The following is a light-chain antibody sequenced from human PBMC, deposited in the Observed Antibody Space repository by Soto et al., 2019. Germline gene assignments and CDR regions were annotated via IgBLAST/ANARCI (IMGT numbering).Light chain of an antibody. CDR3: QQYYTTPIT. CDR1: QSVLYSSNNKDY. J-gene: IGKJ5*01. CDR2: WAS. Sequence: DIVMTQSPDSLAVSLGERATINCKSSQSVLYSSNNKDYLAWYQQKPGQPPNLLIYWASTRESGVPDRFSGSGSGTDFTLTISSLQAEDVAVYYCQQYYTTPITFGQGTRLESK. V-gene: IGKV4-1*01.